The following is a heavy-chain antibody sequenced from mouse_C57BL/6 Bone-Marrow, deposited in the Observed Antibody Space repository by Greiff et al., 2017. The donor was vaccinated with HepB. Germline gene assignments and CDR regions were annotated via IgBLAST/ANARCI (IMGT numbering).Heavy chain of an antibody. Sequence: VQLKESGPGLVKPSQSLSLTCSVTGYSITSGYYWNWIRQFPGNKLEWMGYISYDGSNNYNPSLKNRISITRDTSKNQFFLKLNSVTTEDTATYYCARGREAWFAYWGQGTLVTVSA. CDR2: ISYDGSN. CDR3: ARGREAWFAY. V-gene: IGHV3-6*01. J-gene: IGHJ3*01. CDR1: GYSITSGYY.